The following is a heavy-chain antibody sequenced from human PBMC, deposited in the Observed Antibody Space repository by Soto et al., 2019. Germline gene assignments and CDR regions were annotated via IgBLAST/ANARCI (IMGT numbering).Heavy chain of an antibody. CDR2: IYYSGST. CDR1: GGSISSGGYY. V-gene: IGHV4-31*03. CDR3: ATRTRAGTYSSSWSYYFDY. Sequence: KPSETLSLTCTVSGGSISSGGYYWSWIRQHPGKGLEWIGYIYYSGSTYYNPSLKSRVTISVDTSKNQFSLKLSSVTAADTAVYYCATRTRAGTYSSSWSYYFDYWGQGTLVTVSS. J-gene: IGHJ4*02. D-gene: IGHD6-13*01.